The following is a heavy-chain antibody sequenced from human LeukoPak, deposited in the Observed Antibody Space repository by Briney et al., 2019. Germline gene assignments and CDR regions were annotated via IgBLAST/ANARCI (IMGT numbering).Heavy chain of an antibody. CDR1: GYTFTSYD. CDR2: ISAYNGNT. CDR3: ARDAINNWNDY. Sequence: ASVKVSCKASGYTFTSYDINWVRQATGQGLEWMGWISAYNGNTNYAQKLQGRVTMTTDTSTSTAYMELRSLRSDDTAVYYCARDAINNWNDYWGQGTLVTVSS. D-gene: IGHD1-20*01. V-gene: IGHV1-18*01. J-gene: IGHJ4*02.